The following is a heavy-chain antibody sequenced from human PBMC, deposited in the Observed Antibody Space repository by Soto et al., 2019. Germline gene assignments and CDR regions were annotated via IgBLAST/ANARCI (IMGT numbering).Heavy chain of an antibody. J-gene: IGHJ6*04. D-gene: IGHD2-15*01. Sequence: SETLSLTCTVSGGSISGYYWSWIRQPPGKGLEWIGRMYNSERTNYNPSLKSRVTMSMDTSKNQFSLKLTSVTAADTAVYFCARDLLSHSCLDLWGKGTPVTVSS. V-gene: IGHV4-4*07. CDR2: MYNSERT. CDR3: ARDLLSHSCLDL. CDR1: GGSISGYY.